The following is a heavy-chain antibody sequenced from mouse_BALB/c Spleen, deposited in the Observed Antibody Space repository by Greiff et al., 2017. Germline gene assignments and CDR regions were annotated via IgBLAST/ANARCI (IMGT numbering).Heavy chain of an antibody. D-gene: IGHD2-4*01. V-gene: IGHV3-2*02. CDR3: ARAGYDYDWFAY. CDR1: GYSITSDYA. CDR2: ISYSGST. Sequence: EVKLMESGPGLVKPSQSLSLTCTVTGYSITSDYAWNWIRQFPGNKLEWMGYISYSGSTSYNPSLKSRISITRDTSKNQFFLQLNSVTTEDTATYYCARAGYDYDWFAYWGQGTLVTVSA. J-gene: IGHJ3*01.